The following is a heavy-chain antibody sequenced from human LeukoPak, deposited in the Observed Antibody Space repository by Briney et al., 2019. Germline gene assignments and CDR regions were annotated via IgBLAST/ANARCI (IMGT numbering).Heavy chain of an antibody. J-gene: IGHJ6*03. D-gene: IGHD2-15*01. CDR1: ESTFSSYG. CDR2: ISSSGTYT. V-gene: IGHV3-21*01. CDR3: ARGVGYCSSSRCSPGYYMDV. Sequence: GGSLRLSCAASESTFSSYGMNWVRQAPGKGLEWVSRISSSGTYTDYTDSVKGRFTISRDNAKNSLYLQMNSLRAEGTALYFCARGVGYCSSSRCSPGYYMDVWGQGTTVTVFS.